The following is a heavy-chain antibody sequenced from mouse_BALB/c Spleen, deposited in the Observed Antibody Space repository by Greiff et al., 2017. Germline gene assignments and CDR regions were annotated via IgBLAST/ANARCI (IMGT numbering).Heavy chain of an antibody. V-gene: IGHV1-14*01. Sequence: VQLQQSGPELVKPGASVKMSCKASGYTFTSYVMHWVKQKPGQGLEWIGYINPYNDGTKYNEKFKGKATLTSDKSSSTAYMELSSLTSEDSAVYYCARSVGNSYYAMDYWGQGTSVTVSS. J-gene: IGHJ4*01. CDR2: INPYNDGT. CDR3: ARSVGNSYYAMDY. CDR1: GYTFTSYV. D-gene: IGHD2-1*01.